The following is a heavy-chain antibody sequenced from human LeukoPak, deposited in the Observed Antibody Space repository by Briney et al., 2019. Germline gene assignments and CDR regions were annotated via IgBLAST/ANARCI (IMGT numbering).Heavy chain of an antibody. CDR3: ARDLVPYASGSYASGQSYYYYYMDV. D-gene: IGHD3-10*01. Sequence: SETLSLTCTVSGGSFSGYYWSWIRQPAGKGLEWIGRFSTSGSTNYNPSLKSRVTMSVDTSKNQFSLKLSSVTAADTAVYYCARDLVPYASGSYASGQSYYYYYMDVWGKGTTVTISS. CDR2: FSTSGST. J-gene: IGHJ6*03. CDR1: GGSFSGYY. V-gene: IGHV4-4*07.